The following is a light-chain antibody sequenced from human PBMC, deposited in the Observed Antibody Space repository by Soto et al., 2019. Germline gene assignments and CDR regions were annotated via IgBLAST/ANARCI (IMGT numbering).Light chain of an antibody. J-gene: IGKJ3*01. V-gene: IGKV3-15*01. CDR1: QSVRDN. CDR3: QHYDSWPPL. CDR2: GAS. Sequence: EIVMTQSPTTLSVSPGERATLSCRASQSVRDNLAWYQQKPGQAPRLLIYGASTRATGIPARFSGSGSGTEFTLTISSLQSEVFAVYYCQHYDSWPPLFGPGTKVDIK.